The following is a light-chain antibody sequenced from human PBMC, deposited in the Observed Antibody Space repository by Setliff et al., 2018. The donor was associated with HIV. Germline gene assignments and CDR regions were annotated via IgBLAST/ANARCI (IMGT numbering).Light chain of an antibody. CDR2: DVS. CDR3: SSYTISRTLV. V-gene: IGLV2-14*03. CDR1: SSDVGVYNY. Sequence: QSALTQPASVSGSPGQSITISCTGTSSDVGVYNYVSWYQQHPGKAPKVIIFDVSNRPSGVSDPFSGSKSGNTASLTISGLQAEAEADYYCSSYTISRTLVFGGGTKVTVL. J-gene: IGLJ2*01.